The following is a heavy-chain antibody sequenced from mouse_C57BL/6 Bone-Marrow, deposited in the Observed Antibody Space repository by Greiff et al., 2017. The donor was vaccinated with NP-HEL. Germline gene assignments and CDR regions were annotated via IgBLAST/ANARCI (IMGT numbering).Heavy chain of an antibody. V-gene: IGHV1-7*01. CDR1: GYTFTSYW. CDR2: INPSSGYP. J-gene: IGHJ1*03. CDR3: VRNGNYYYCYFDV. D-gene: IGHD2-1*01. Sequence: VQLHQSGAELAKPGASVKLSCKASGYTFTSYWMHWVKQRPGQGLEWIGYINPSSGYPKYNQKFKDKATLTADKSSSTAYMQLSSLPYEDSAVYFCVRNGNYYYCYFDVCGTGTTVTVSS.